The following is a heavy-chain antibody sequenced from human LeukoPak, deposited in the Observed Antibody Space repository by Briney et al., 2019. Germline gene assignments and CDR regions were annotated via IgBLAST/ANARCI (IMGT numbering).Heavy chain of an antibody. D-gene: IGHD3-9*01. Sequence: PGGSLRLSCPASGFTFSSYAMLWVRQAPGKGLEWVAVISYDGSDKYYADSVKGRFTISRDNSKNTLYLQMNSLRAEDTAVYYCAKGFHGFDPQDYWGQGTLVTVSS. CDR2: ISYDGSDK. J-gene: IGHJ4*02. CDR3: AKGFHGFDPQDY. CDR1: GFTFSSYA. V-gene: IGHV3-30*18.